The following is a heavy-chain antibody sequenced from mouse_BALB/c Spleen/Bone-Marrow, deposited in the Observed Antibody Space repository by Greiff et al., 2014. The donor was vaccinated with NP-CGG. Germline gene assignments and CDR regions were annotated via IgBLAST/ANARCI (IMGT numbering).Heavy chain of an antibody. CDR3: ARDGDYDEGAWFAY. CDR2: IWAGGST. D-gene: IGHD2-4*01. J-gene: IGHJ3*01. V-gene: IGHV2-9*02. Sequence: VQLVESGPGLVAPSQSLSITCTVSGFSLTSYGVHWVRQPPGKGLEWLGVIWAGGSTNYISALMSRLSISKDNSKSQVFLKMNSLQTDDTAMYYCARDGDYDEGAWFAYWGQGTLVSVSA. CDR1: GFSLTSYG.